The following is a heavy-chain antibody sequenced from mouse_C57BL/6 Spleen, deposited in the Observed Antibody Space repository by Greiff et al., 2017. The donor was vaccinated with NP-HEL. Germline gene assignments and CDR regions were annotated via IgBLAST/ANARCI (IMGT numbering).Heavy chain of an antibody. Sequence: QVQLQQSGAELVKPGASVKISCKASGYAFSSYWMNWVKQRPGKGLEWIGQIYPGDGDTNYNGKFKGKATLTADKSPSTAYMQLSSLTSEDSAVYFCARSATGRYYFDYWGQGTTLTVSS. D-gene: IGHD1-2*01. CDR1: GYAFSSYW. V-gene: IGHV1-80*01. CDR2: IYPGDGDT. J-gene: IGHJ2*01. CDR3: ARSATGRYYFDY.